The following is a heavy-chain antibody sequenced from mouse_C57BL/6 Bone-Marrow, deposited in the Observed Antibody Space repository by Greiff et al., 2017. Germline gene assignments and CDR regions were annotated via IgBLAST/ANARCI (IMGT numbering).Heavy chain of an antibody. CDR2: ISSGSSTI. CDR3: ARHGSSYAYYFDY. Sequence: EVKLVESGGGLVKPGGSLKLSCAASGFTFSDYGMHWVRQAPEKGLEWVAYISSGSSTIYYADTVKGRFTISRDNAKNTLFLQMTSLRSEDTAMYYCARHGSSYAYYFDYWGQGTTLTVSS. D-gene: IGHD1-1*01. J-gene: IGHJ2*01. V-gene: IGHV5-17*01. CDR1: GFTFSDYG.